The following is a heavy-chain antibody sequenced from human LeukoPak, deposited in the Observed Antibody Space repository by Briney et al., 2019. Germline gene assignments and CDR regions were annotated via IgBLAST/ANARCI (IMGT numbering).Heavy chain of an antibody. CDR1: GFTFSSYA. V-gene: IGHV3-23*01. CDR3: AKDGGHDDYGDP. J-gene: IGHJ5*02. CDR2: ISGSGGST. Sequence: GGSLRLSCAASGFTFSSYAMSWVRQAPGEGLEWVSAISGSGGSTYYADSVKGRFTISRDNSKNTLYLQMNSLRAEDTAVYYCAKDGGHDDYGDPGGQGTLVTVSS. D-gene: IGHD4-17*01.